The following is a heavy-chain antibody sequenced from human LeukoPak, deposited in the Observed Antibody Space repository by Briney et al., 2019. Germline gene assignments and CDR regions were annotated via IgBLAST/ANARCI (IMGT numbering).Heavy chain of an antibody. V-gene: IGHV3-21*01. D-gene: IGHD4-23*01. CDR1: GFTFSSYW. CDR3: ARGEGDSGGNFVGDY. Sequence: PGGSLRLSCAASGFTFSSYWMHWVRQAPGKGLEWVSSISSSSNYIYYADSVKGRFTLSRDNAKNSLWLQMNSLRAEDTAVYYCARGEGDSGGNFVGDYWGQGTLVTVSS. CDR2: ISSSSNYI. J-gene: IGHJ4*02.